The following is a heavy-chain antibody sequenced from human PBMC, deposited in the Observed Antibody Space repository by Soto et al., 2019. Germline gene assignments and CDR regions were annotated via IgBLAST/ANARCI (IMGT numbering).Heavy chain of an antibody. V-gene: IGHV1-18*01. J-gene: IGHJ5*02. CDR3: AKVGPYDSGSYMFRYNWFGP. CDR1: GYSFTSYA. CDR2: ISGSNGDT. Sequence: GASVKVSCKASGYSFTSYAISWVRQAPGQGLERMGWISGSNGDTNYAQKFQDRLTMTTDTSTSTAYMELRSLRSDDTAVYYCAKVGPYDSGSYMFRYNWFGPWGPGTLVTVSS. D-gene: IGHD3-10*01.